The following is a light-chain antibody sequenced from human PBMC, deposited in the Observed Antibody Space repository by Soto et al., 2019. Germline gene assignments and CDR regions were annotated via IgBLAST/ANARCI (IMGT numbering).Light chain of an antibody. CDR2: DAS. CDR1: QSVSSY. V-gene: IGKV3-11*01. CDR3: QQRSNWPPRA. Sequence: ERVMTQSPGTLSLSPGERATLSCRASQSVSSYLAWYQQKPGQAPRLLIYDASNRATGIPARFSGSGSGTDFTLTISSLEPEDFAVYYCQQRSNWPPRAFGQGTKVDIK. J-gene: IGKJ1*01.